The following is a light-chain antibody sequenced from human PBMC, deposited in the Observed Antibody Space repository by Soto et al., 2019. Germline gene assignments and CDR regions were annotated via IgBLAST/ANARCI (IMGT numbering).Light chain of an antibody. V-gene: IGKV3-20*01. CDR3: QQYGSSGT. CDR2: GAS. Sequence: EIVWTQSPGTLSLYPRERATLSCMASQSVSSSYLAWYQQKPGQAPRLLIYGASSRATGIPDRFSGSGSGTDFTLTTSRLEPEDFAVYYCQQYGSSGTFGQGANVDIK. J-gene: IGKJ1*01. CDR1: QSVSSSY.